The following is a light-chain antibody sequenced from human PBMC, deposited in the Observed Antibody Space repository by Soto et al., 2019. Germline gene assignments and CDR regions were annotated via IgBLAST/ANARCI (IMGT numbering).Light chain of an antibody. CDR1: QGISSY. Sequence: AIRMTQSPSSLSASTGDRVTITCRASQGISSYLAWYKQKPRKAPKLLIYAASTLQSGVPSRFSGSGFGTDFTLTFSCLQSEDFATYYCQQYYSYPLTFGGGTKV. CDR3: QQYYSYPLT. V-gene: IGKV1-8*01. J-gene: IGKJ4*01. CDR2: AAS.